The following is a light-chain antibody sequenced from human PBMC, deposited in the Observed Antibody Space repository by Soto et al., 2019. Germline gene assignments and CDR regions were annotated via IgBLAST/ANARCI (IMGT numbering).Light chain of an antibody. CDR3: QQYASSPPLT. CDR2: GAS. CDR1: QSVYSNY. Sequence: EIVLTQSPGTLSLSPGERATLSCRASQSVYSNYLAWYQQKPGQAPRLLIYGASNRATGIPDRFSGSGSGTDFTLTISRLEPEDFAVYYCQQYASSPPLTFGGGTKVEIK. J-gene: IGKJ4*01. V-gene: IGKV3-20*01.